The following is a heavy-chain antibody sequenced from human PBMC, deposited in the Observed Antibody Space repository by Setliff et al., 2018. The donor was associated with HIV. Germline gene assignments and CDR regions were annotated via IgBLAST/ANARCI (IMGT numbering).Heavy chain of an antibody. CDR1: GYTLTELS. D-gene: IGHD3-22*01. J-gene: IGHJ4*02. CDR2: FGPEDGET. Sequence: ASVKVSCKVSGYTLTELSMHWVRQAPGKGLEWMGGFGPEDGETIYAQRFQERVTITRDMSTRTAYMELSSLRSEDTAVYYCAVDLGDYYYDTTDYYYGGGLGYWGQGTLVTVSS. V-gene: IGHV1-24*01. CDR3: AVDLGDYYYDTTDYYYGGGLGY.